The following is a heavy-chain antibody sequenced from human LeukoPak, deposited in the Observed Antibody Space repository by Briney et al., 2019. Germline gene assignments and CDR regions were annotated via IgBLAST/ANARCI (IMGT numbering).Heavy chain of an antibody. CDR1: GGSISNYY. V-gene: IGHV4-59*01. CDR3: AREPAIAAHFDY. CDR2: IYYSGST. D-gene: IGHD6-25*01. J-gene: IGHJ4*02. Sequence: SETLSLTRTVSGGSISNYYWSWIRQPPGKGLGWIGYIYYSGSTNYNPSLKSRVTISVDTSKNQFSLKLSSVTAADTAVYYCAREPAIAAHFDYWGQGTLVTVSS.